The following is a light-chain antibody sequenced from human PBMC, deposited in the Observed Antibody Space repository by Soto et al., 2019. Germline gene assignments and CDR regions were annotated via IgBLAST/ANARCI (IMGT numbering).Light chain of an antibody. CDR2: AAS. CDR1: QSVSSSY. Sequence: EIVLTQSPGTLSFSPAERATLSCRASQSVSSSYLAWYQQKPGQAPRLLIYAASNMATGIPHRFSGSGSGTAFTLTISSLEPKDFAVYDCQHHSQWPPWTFGQGTRVAIE. CDR3: QHHSQWPPWT. V-gene: IGKV3D-20*02. J-gene: IGKJ1*01.